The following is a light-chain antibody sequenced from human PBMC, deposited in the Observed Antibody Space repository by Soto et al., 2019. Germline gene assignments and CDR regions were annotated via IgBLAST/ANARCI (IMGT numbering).Light chain of an antibody. V-gene: IGKV3-20*01. Sequence: EVVLTQSPGTLSLSPGERATLSCRASETVTSDYLGWYQQKPGQAPRLLFYGASSRAAGIPDRFSGSGSGTDFTLIISSLEPEDFVVYYCHQYGSSPGTFGQGTKVEIK. J-gene: IGKJ1*01. CDR1: ETVTSDY. CDR2: GAS. CDR3: HQYGSSPGT.